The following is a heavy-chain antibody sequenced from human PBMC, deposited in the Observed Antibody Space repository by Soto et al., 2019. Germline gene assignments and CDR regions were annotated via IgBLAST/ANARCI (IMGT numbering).Heavy chain of an antibody. Sequence: QVQLVQSGAEVKKPGASVKVSCKASGYTFTSYGISWVRQAPGQGREWMGWISAYNGNTNYAQNLQGRVTMTTDTSTSTAYMELRSLRYDDTAVYYCARDIWTTVTTSPLDYWGQGTLVTVSS. J-gene: IGHJ4*02. CDR3: ARDIWTTVTTSPLDY. CDR2: ISAYNGNT. V-gene: IGHV1-18*01. D-gene: IGHD4-17*01. CDR1: GYTFTSYG.